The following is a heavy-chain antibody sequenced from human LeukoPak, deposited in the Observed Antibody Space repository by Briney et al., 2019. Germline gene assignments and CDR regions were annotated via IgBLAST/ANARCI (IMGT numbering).Heavy chain of an antibody. D-gene: IGHD3-16*01. CDR2: IYTSGST. Sequence: PETLSLTCIVSGGSINNYYWSWIRQPAGKGLEWIGRIYTSGSTNYNPSLKSRVTLSVDKSKNQFSLKLNSMTAADTAVYYCARDLGGASSGFDYWGQGTLVTVSS. J-gene: IGHJ4*02. CDR3: ARDLGGASSGFDY. V-gene: IGHV4-4*07. CDR1: GGSINNYY.